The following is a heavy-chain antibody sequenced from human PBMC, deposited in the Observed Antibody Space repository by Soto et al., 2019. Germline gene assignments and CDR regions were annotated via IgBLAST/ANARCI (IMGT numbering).Heavy chain of an antibody. D-gene: IGHD4-17*01. J-gene: IGHJ4*02. Sequence: SETLSLPCTVSGGSISNGGYYWSWIRQHPGKGLEWIGYIYYSGSTYYSPSLKSRVTISVDTSKNQFSLKLSSVTAADTAVYFCARDSRLVGNYCDYALDYWVQGTLVTVSS. CDR3: ARDSRLVGNYCDYALDY. CDR1: GGSISNGGYY. V-gene: IGHV4-31*03. CDR2: IYYSGST.